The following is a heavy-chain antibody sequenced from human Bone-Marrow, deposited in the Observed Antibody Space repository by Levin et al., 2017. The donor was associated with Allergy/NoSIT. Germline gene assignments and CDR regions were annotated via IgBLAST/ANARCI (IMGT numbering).Heavy chain of an antibody. V-gene: IGHV3-15*07. CDR2: IKSQTDGGTT. CDR3: AGVVGGSYLHAMDV. CDR1: GFSFSYAW. D-gene: IGHD1-26*01. Sequence: GGSLRLSCTASGFSFSYAWMNWVRQAPGKGLEWVGRIKSQTDGGTTDYGAPLKGRFTISRDDAKDTLYLQMNSLKTEDTAVYYCAGVVGGSYLHAMDVWGQGTTVAVAS. J-gene: IGHJ6*02.